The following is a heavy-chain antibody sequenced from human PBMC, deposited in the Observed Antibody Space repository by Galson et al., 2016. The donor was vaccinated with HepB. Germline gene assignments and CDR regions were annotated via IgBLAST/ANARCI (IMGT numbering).Heavy chain of an antibody. CDR3: ARLVSSWDGNCHGMDV. CDR1: GFTFSSYG. D-gene: IGHD6-13*01. CDR2: ITGYGGST. V-gene: IGHV3-23*01. Sequence: SLRLSCAASGFTFSSYGMSWVRQAPGKGLEWVSLITGYGGSTYYADSVKGRFTISRDNSKNTLFLQMNSMRAEDTAVYYCARLVSSWDGNCHGMDVWGQGTTVTVSS. J-gene: IGHJ6*02.